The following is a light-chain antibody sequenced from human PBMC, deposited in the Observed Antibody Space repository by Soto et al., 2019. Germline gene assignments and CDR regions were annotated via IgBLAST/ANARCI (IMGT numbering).Light chain of an antibody. CDR3: AAWDDSLSGYV. J-gene: IGLJ1*01. Sequence: QAVVTQPPSASGTPGQKVTISCSGSSSNIESNYVYWYQHLPGTAPKLLIYRNSQRPSGVPDRFSGSKSGTSASLAISGLRSEDEADYYCAAWDDSLSGYVFGTGTSSPS. CDR2: RNS. V-gene: IGLV1-47*01. CDR1: SSNIESNY.